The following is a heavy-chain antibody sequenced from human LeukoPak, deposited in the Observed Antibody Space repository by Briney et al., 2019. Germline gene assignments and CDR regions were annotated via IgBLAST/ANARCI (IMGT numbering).Heavy chain of an antibody. V-gene: IGHV3-23*01. Sequence: TGGSLRLSCAASGFTFSSYAMSWVRQAPGKGLEWVSAISGSGGSTYYADSVKGRFTISRDNSKNTLYLQMNSLRAEDTAVYYCAKDVHWDIVVVVAATAFDIWGQGTMVTVSS. CDR2: ISGSGGST. D-gene: IGHD2-15*01. CDR1: GFTFSSYA. CDR3: AKDVHWDIVVVVAATAFDI. J-gene: IGHJ3*02.